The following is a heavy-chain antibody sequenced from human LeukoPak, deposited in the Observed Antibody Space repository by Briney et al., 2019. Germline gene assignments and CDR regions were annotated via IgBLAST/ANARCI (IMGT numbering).Heavy chain of an antibody. CDR1: GFTFSSFW. J-gene: IGHJ4*02. D-gene: IGHD6-19*01. V-gene: IGHV3-7*01. Sequence: PGGSLRLSCEASGFTFSSFWMSWVRQARGRGLEWVANIKQDGSEKYYVDSVKGRFTISRDNAKNSLYLQMNSLRAEDTAVYYCARFSGWALSWGQGTLVTVSS. CDR2: IKQDGSEK. CDR3: ARFSGWALS.